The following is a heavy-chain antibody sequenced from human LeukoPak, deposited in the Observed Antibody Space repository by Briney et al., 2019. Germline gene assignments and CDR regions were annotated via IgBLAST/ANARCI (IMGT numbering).Heavy chain of an antibody. CDR2: ISFDGSDK. J-gene: IGHJ4*02. Sequence: GGSLRLSCATSGFTFSSYGMQWVRQAPGKGLEWVAVISFDGSDKYYADSVKGRFTISRDNSKNTLYLQMNSLRAEDTAVYYCAKDLDPYIQLWSLDYWGQGTLVTVSS. D-gene: IGHD5-18*01. CDR3: AKDLDPYIQLWSLDY. CDR1: GFTFSSYG. V-gene: IGHV3-30*18.